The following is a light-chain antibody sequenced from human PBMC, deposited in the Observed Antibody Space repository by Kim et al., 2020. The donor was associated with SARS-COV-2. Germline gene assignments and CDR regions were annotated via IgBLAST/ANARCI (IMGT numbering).Light chain of an antibody. V-gene: IGLV3-19*01. Sequence: ALGQTVRITCQGDSLRSYYASWYQQKRGQAPVLVIYGKNSRPSGIPDRFSGSSSGNTASLTITGAQAEDGADYYCNSRDSSGEGVFGGGTQLTVL. CDR2: GKN. CDR1: SLRSYY. CDR3: NSRDSSGEGV. J-gene: IGLJ3*02.